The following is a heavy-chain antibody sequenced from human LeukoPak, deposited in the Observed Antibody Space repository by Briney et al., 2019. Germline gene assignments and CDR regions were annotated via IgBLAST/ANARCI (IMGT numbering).Heavy chain of an antibody. CDR3: ARGGDCSSTSCPLDY. V-gene: IGHV3-48*03. CDR1: GFTFSSYE. CDR2: ISSSGSTI. D-gene: IGHD2-2*01. Sequence: GGSLRLSCAASGFTFSSYEMNWVRQAPGKGLEWVSHISSSGSTIYYADSVKGRFTISRDNAKNSLYLQMNSLRAEDTAVYYCARGGDCSSTSCPLDYWGQGTLVTVSS. J-gene: IGHJ4*02.